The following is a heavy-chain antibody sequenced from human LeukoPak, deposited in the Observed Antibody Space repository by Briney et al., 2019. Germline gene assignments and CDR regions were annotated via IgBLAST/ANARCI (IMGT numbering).Heavy chain of an antibody. J-gene: IGHJ4*02. CDR2: THHSGSS. V-gene: IGHV4/OR15-8*01. Sequence: PSETLSLTCVDPVDSVSYDNWWSWVRQPPGKGLEWIGETHHSGSSNYNPSLKSRATVSVDKSKNQVSLSLTSLTAMDTAVYYCARHHYFVLAYWGQGTLVTVSS. CDR3: ARHHYFVLAY. D-gene: IGHD2-21*01. CDR1: VDSVSYDNW.